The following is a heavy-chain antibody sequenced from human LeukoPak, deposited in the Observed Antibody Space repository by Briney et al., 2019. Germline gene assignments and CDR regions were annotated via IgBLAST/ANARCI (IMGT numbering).Heavy chain of an antibody. V-gene: IGHV3-48*03. D-gene: IGHD3-22*01. J-gene: IGHJ4*02. CDR3: ARGLYDSSGPLDY. CDR1: GFTFSSYE. CDR2: ISSSGSTK. Sequence: GGSLRLSCAASGFTFSSYEMNWVRQAPGKGLEWVSYISSSGSTKHYADSVKGRLTISRDNAKNSLYLQVNSLRAEDTAVYYCARGLYDSSGPLDYWGQGTLVTVSS.